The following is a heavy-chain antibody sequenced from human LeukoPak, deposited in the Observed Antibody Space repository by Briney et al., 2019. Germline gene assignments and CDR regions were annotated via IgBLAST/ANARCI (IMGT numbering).Heavy chain of an antibody. CDR2: IYSDGRT. CDR1: GFTVSTNY. CDR3: ARDSGRFDVFDI. V-gene: IGHV3-53*01. D-gene: IGHD3-10*01. Sequence: GGSLRLSCAASGFTVSTNYMSWVRQAPGKGLEWASVIYSDGRTYYSDSVKGRFTISRDNSKNTLYLQMNSLRAEDTAVYYCARDSGRFDVFDIWGQGTMVTVSS. J-gene: IGHJ3*02.